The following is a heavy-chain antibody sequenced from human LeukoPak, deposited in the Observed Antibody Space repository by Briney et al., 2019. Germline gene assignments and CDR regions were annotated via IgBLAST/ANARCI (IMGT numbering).Heavy chain of an antibody. V-gene: IGHV4-34*01. J-gene: IGHJ4*02. CDR1: GGSFSGYY. D-gene: IGHD6-13*01. Sequence: SETLSLTCAVYGGSFSGYYWSWIRQPPGKGLEWIGEINHSASTSYNPSLKSRVTISVDTSKNQFSLKLSSVTAADTAVYYCARASSSWFRKFDYWGQGTLVTVSS. CDR2: INHSAST. CDR3: ARASSSWFRKFDY.